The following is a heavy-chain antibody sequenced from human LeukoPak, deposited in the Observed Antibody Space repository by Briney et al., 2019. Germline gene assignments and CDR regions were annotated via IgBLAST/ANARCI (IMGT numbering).Heavy chain of an antibody. CDR2: IYYSGST. CDR1: GGSISSSNW. V-gene: IGHV4-31*11. D-gene: IGHD3-16*01. CDR3: ARGGNDFDY. Sequence: PSETLSLTCAVSGGSISSSNWWSWVRQHPGKGLEWIGYIYYSGSTYYNPSLKSRVTISVDTSKNQFSLRLSSVTAADTAVYYCARGGNDFDYWGQGTLVTVSS. J-gene: IGHJ4*02.